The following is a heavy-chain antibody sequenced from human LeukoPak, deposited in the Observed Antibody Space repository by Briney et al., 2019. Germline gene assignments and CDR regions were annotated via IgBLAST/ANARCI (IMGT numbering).Heavy chain of an antibody. J-gene: IGHJ5*02. CDR3: ARGPYCSSTSCHLDWFDP. Sequence: GASVTVSCKASGGTFSSYAISWVRQAPGQGLEWMGGIIPIFGTANYAQKFQGRVTITTDESTSTAYMELSSLRSEDTAVYYCARGPYCSSTSCHLDWFDPWGQGTLVTVSS. CDR2: IIPIFGTA. V-gene: IGHV1-69*05. D-gene: IGHD2-2*01. CDR1: GGTFSSYA.